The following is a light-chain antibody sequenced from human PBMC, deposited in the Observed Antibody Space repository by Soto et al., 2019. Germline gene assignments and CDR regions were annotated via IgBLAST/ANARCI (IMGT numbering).Light chain of an antibody. CDR2: GAS. Sequence: EIVMTQSPATLSVSPGERGTLSCRASQSVSSNLAWYQHKPGQAPRLLIYGASSRATGIPDRFSGSGSGTDFTLTISRLEPEDFAVYYCQQYGSSPRTFGQGTKVDI. CDR1: QSVSSN. CDR3: QQYGSSPRT. V-gene: IGKV3-20*01. J-gene: IGKJ1*01.